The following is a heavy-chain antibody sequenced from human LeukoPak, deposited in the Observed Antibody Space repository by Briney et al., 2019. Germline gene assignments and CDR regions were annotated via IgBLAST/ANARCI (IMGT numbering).Heavy chain of an antibody. CDR1: GFTFSSYA. V-gene: IGHV3-23*01. Sequence: GGSLRLSCAASGFTFSSYAMSWVRQAPGKGLEWVSSITGSGGNTFYADSVKGRFTISSDNSKNMLYLQMNSLRAEDTAISSCAKHNSPNWYDYWGQGTLVTVSS. J-gene: IGHJ4*02. D-gene: IGHD1-1*01. CDR3: AKHNSPNWYDY. CDR2: ITGSGGNT.